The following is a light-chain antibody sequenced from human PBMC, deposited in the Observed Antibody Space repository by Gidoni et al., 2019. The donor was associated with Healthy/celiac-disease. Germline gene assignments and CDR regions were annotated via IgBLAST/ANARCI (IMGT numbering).Light chain of an antibody. Sequence: ENVLTQSPGTLSLSSGERATLPCRTSQSVSSSYLAWYKQKPGQAHRLLIYGASSRATGIPDRFSGSGSGTDFTLTISRLEPEDFAVYYCQQYGSSAYTFGQGTKLEIK. CDR1: QSVSSSY. CDR2: GAS. CDR3: QQYGSSAYT. V-gene: IGKV3-20*01. J-gene: IGKJ2*01.